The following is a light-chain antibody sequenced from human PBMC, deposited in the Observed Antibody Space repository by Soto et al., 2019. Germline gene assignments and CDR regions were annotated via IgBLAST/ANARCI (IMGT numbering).Light chain of an antibody. CDR2: SND. CDR3: ATWDDSLNGVV. J-gene: IGLJ2*01. V-gene: IGLV1-44*01. Sequence: QSVLTQPPSASGTPGQRVSISCSGGSSNIGTNTVNWYQHLPGTAPKLLIFSNDERPSGVPDRFSGSKSGTSAFLAISGLQSDDEADYYCATWDDSLNGVVFGGGTKLTVL. CDR1: SSNIGTNT.